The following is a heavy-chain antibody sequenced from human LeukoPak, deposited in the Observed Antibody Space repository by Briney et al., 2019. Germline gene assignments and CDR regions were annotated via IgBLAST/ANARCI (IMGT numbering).Heavy chain of an antibody. CDR3: ARLDRSSTSWHTRGYDAFDI. CDR1: GYTFTSYG. J-gene: IGHJ3*02. V-gene: IGHV1-69*13. Sequence: SVKVSCTASGYTFTSYGISWVRQAPGQGLEWMGGIIPIFGTANYAQKLQGRVTITADESTSTAYMELSSLRSEDTAVYYCARLDRSSTSWHTRGYDAFDIWGQGTMVTVSS. CDR2: IIPIFGTA. D-gene: IGHD2-2*01.